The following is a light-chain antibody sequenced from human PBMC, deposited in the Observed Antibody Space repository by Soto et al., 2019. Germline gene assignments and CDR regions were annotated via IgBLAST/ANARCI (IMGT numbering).Light chain of an antibody. J-gene: IGKJ1*01. CDR3: EQSYSLPRT. CDR2: AKS. V-gene: IGKV1-39*01. CDR1: QSISGY. Sequence: DIQMTQSPSSLSASVGDRVTITCRASQSISGYINWYQQKPGKAPNLIIYAKSSWQSVVPSRFSGSGSGTEFPLPISRLQPEDLATYYCEQSYSLPRTFGQGTKLQL.